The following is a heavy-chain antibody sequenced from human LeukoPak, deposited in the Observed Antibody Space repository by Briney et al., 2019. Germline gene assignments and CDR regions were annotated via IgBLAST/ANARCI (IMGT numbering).Heavy chain of an antibody. CDR3: ARKISCGGDCYSLDY. V-gene: IGHV3-33*01. Sequence: PGGSLRLSCVASGFTFSSYGMHWVRQAPGKGLEWVAVIWYDGSNKYYADSVKGRFTISRDNSKNTLYLQMNSLRAEDTAVYYCARKISCGGDCYSLDYWGQGTLITVSS. CDR2: IWYDGSNK. D-gene: IGHD2-21*01. CDR1: GFTFSSYG. J-gene: IGHJ4*02.